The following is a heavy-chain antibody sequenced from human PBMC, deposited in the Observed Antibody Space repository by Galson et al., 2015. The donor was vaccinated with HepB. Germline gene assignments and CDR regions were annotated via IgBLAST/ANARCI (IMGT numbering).Heavy chain of an antibody. CDR2: INAGNGNT. CDR1: GYTFTRYA. J-gene: IGHJ5*02. Sequence: SVKVSCKASGYTFTRYAMNWVRQAPGQGLEWMGWINAGNGNTKYSQKFQGRVTITRDTSASTAYMELSSLRSEDTAVYYCALVRHEIRFDPWGQGTLVTVSS. D-gene: IGHD6-13*01. CDR3: ALVRHEIRFDP. V-gene: IGHV1-3*01.